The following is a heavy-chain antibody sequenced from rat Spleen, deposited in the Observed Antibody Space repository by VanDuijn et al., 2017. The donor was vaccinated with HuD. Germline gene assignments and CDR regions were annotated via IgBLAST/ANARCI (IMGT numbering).Heavy chain of an antibody. Sequence: EVQLVESDGGLVQPGRSLKLSCAASGFTFSDFYMTWVRQAPTKGLEWVASISPSGVTYYRDSVKGRFTVSRENAKSTLYLLMDSLRSEDTATYFCVRQDTSGYSNWFAYWGQGTLVTVSS. CDR2: ISPSGVT. CDR1: GFTFSDFY. D-gene: IGHD4-3*01. V-gene: IGHV5-25*01. CDR3: VRQDTSGYSNWFAY. J-gene: IGHJ3*01.